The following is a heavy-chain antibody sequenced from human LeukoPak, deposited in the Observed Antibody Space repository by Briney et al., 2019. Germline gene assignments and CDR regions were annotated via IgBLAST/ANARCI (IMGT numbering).Heavy chain of an antibody. D-gene: IGHD6-13*01. Sequence: ASVKVSCKASGGTLSSYAISWVRQAPGQGLEWMGGIIPIFGTANYAQKFQGRVTITADESTSTAYMELSSLRSEDTAVYYCARVDGQQLVGAFDIWGQGTMVTVSS. J-gene: IGHJ3*02. CDR3: ARVDGQQLVGAFDI. V-gene: IGHV1-69*13. CDR1: GGTLSSYA. CDR2: IIPIFGTA.